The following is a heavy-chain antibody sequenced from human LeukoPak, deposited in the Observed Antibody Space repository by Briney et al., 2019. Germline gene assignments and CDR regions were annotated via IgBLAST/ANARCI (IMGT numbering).Heavy chain of an antibody. Sequence: ASVKVSCKASGYTFTSYDINWVRQATGQGLEWMGWMNPNSGNTGYAQKFQGRVTMTRDTSTSTVYMELSSLRSEDTAVYYCARGRNYYDSSGYYYEGDAFDIWGQGTMVTVSS. D-gene: IGHD3-22*01. CDR2: MNPNSGNT. CDR3: ARGRNYYDSSGYYYEGDAFDI. J-gene: IGHJ3*02. CDR1: GYTFTSYD. V-gene: IGHV1-8*01.